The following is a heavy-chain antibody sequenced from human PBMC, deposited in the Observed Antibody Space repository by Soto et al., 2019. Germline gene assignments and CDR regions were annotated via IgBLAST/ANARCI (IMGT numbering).Heavy chain of an antibody. CDR3: ARGGYCSGGSCSGWFDS. D-gene: IGHD2-15*01. CDR2: IYQTGNT. J-gene: IGHJ5*01. Sequence: QVQLQESGPGLVKPSETLSLTCAVSGVSLTTNNWWTWVRQAPGKGLEWVGEIYQTGNTNYNPSLNSRVIASVDKSKNQFLLKLSSVTAADTAIYYCARGGYCSGGSCSGWFDSWGQGTLVTVSS. V-gene: IGHV4-4*02. CDR1: GVSLTTNNW.